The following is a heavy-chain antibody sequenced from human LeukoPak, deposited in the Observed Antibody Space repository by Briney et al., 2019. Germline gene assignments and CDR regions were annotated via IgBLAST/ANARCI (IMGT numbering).Heavy chain of an antibody. Sequence: SETLSLTCTVSGGSISSYYWSWIRQPPGKGLEWIGYIYYSGSTNYNPSLKSRVTISVDTSKNQFSLKLSSVTAADTAVYYCARSVSYDYVWGSYPPLFDYWGQGTLVTVSS. J-gene: IGHJ4*02. CDR2: IYYSGST. CDR1: GGSISSYY. V-gene: IGHV4-59*01. CDR3: ARSVSYDYVWGSYPPLFDY. D-gene: IGHD3-16*01.